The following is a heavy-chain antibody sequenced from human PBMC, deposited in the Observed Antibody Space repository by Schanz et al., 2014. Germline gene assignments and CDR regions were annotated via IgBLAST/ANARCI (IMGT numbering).Heavy chain of an antibody. V-gene: IGHV4-61*02. D-gene: IGHD1-1*01. J-gene: IGHJ2*01. CDR3: SRDTTWRLDL. Sequence: QVQLQESGPGLVKPSPTLSLTCTVSGGSIRSGTYYWSWIRQPAGKALEWVGRVFPNGITNYNPSLKSRVTISLDTSNNHASLTPASRSAADTAVYYCSRDTTWRLDLWGRGTLVTVSS. CDR1: GGSIRSGTYY. CDR2: VFPNGIT.